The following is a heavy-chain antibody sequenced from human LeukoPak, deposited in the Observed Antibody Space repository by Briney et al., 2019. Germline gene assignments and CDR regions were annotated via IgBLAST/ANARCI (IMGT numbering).Heavy chain of an antibody. CDR1: GFTFSSYS. CDR3: ARDAYDSSGLDY. D-gene: IGHD3-22*01. V-gene: IGHV3-21*01. CDR2: ISSSSSYI. Sequence: GGSLRLSCAASGFTFSSYSMNWVRQAPGKGLEWVSSISSSSSYIYYADSVKGRFTISRDNAKNSLYLQMNRLRAEDTAVYYCARDAYDSSGLDYWGQGTLVTVSS. J-gene: IGHJ4*02.